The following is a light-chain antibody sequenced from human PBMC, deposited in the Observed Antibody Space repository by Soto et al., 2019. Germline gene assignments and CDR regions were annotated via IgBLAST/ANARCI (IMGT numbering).Light chain of an antibody. J-gene: IGKJ4*01. CDR1: PTVSTY. V-gene: IGKV3-11*01. CDR2: GAS. CDR3: QQRYNWLT. Sequence: IVLTQSPATLSLSPGERAPLSCRARPTVSTYLSWYQHTPGQAPRLLIYGASNRATGIPARFSGSGSGTDFTLTISSLQPEDSAVYYCQQRYNWLTFGGGTKVEIK.